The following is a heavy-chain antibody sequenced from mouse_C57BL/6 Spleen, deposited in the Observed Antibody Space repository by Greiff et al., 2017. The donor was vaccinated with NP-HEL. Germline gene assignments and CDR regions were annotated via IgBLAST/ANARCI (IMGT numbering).Heavy chain of an antibody. CDR3: TAYDYDGAWFAY. CDR1: GFNIKDDY. Sequence: VQLQQSGAELVRPGASVKLSCTASGFNIKDDYMHWVKQRPEQGLEWIGWIDPENGDTEYASKFQGKASITADTSSNTAYLQLSSLTSVDTAVYYCTAYDYDGAWFAYRGQGTLVTVAA. CDR2: IDPENGDT. V-gene: IGHV14-4*01. D-gene: IGHD2-4*01. J-gene: IGHJ3*01.